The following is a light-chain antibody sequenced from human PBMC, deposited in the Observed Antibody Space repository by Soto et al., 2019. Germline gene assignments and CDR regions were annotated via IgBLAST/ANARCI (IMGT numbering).Light chain of an antibody. V-gene: IGKV3-15*01. Sequence: EIVMTQSPATLSVSPGERATLCCRASQSVSSNLAWYQQKPRQAPRLLIYGASTRATGIPARFSGSGSGTEFTLTISSLQSEDFAVYYCQQYNNWPRTFGQGTKVDIK. CDR2: GAS. CDR3: QQYNNWPRT. J-gene: IGKJ1*01. CDR1: QSVSSN.